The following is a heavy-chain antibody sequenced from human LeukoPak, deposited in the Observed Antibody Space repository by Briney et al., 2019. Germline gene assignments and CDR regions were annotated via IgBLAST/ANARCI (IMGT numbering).Heavy chain of an antibody. CDR3: VRHDGRGGATMGSLDS. J-gene: IGHJ4*02. CDR2: IYFGRTT. V-gene: IGHV4-39*01. CDR1: GDSITSSSHH. D-gene: IGHD5-12*01. Sequence: SETLSLTCTVSGDSITSSSHHWGWIRQSPGKGPEWIGSIYFGRTTYYNPSLSSRVALSVVTSKNQFSLQLTSVTAADTAVYYCVRHDGRGGATMGSLDSWGQGSLVTVSS.